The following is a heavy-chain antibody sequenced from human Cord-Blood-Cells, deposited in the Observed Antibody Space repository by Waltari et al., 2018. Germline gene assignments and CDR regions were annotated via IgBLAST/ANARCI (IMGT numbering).Heavy chain of an antibody. V-gene: IGHV1-3*01. CDR1: GYTFTSYA. D-gene: IGHD6-6*01. J-gene: IGHJ4*02. CDR2: INAGNGNT. CDR3: ARVQLDYCDY. Sequence: QVQLVQSGAEVKKPGASVKVSCKASGYTFTSYAMHWVRQAPGQRLEWMGWINAGNGNTKYSQKCQGRVTITRDTSASTAYMELSSLRSEDTAVYYCARVQLDYCDYWGQGTLVTVSS.